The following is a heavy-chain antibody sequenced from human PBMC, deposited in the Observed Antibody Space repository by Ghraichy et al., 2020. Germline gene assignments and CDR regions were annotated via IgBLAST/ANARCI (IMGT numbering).Heavy chain of an antibody. V-gene: IGHV3-9*01. Sequence: GGSLRLSCAASGFTFSDYAMHWVRQAPGKGLEWVSSISWSDSSSGYADSVKGRFTISRDNAKNSLYLHMNSLRVEDTAFYYCAKAGGTIQKNYYLDYWGQGTLVTVSS. CDR1: GFTFSDYA. D-gene: IGHD3-16*01. J-gene: IGHJ4*02. CDR3: AKAGGTIQKNYYLDY. CDR2: ISWSDSSS.